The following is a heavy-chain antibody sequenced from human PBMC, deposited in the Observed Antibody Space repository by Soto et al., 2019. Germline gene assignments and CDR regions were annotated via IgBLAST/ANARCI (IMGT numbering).Heavy chain of an antibody. D-gene: IGHD3-3*01. CDR3: ARDSDPYYDFWSGKYYYYYGVDV. CDR1: GFTFSSYE. Sequence: GSLRLSCAASGFTFSSYEMNWVHQAPGKGLEWVSYISSSGSTIYYADSVKGRFTISRDNAKNSLYLQMNSLRAEDTAVYYCARDSDPYYDFWSGKYYYYYGVDVWGQGTTVTVSS. J-gene: IGHJ6*02. V-gene: IGHV3-48*03. CDR2: ISSSGSTI.